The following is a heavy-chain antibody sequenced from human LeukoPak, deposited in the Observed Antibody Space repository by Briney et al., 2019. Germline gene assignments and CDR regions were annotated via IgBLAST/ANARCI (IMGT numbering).Heavy chain of an antibody. CDR1: GFTFSSCA. D-gene: IGHD5-24*01. CDR2: IKKDGSEQ. Sequence: GGSLRLSCAASGFTFSSCAMSWVRQAPGKGLEWVATIKKDGSEQYYVDSMKGRLTISRDNAKNSVYLQIHNLRAEDTAVYYCARDLGWLQSDYWGQGTLVTVSS. V-gene: IGHV3-7*01. CDR3: ARDLGWLQSDY. J-gene: IGHJ4*02.